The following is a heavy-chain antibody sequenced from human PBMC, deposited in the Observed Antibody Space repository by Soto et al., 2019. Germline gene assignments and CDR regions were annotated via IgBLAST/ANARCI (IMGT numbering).Heavy chain of an antibody. Sequence: ASVKVSCKVSGYTLTELSMHWVRQAPGKGLEWMGGFDPEDGETIYAQKFQGRVTMTEDTSTDTAYMELSSLRSEDTAVYYCATDYPSSHDYGGNPVVYFQHWGQGTLVTVSS. D-gene: IGHD4-17*01. V-gene: IGHV1-24*01. J-gene: IGHJ1*01. CDR2: FDPEDGET. CDR3: ATDYPSSHDYGGNPVVYFQH. CDR1: GYTLTELS.